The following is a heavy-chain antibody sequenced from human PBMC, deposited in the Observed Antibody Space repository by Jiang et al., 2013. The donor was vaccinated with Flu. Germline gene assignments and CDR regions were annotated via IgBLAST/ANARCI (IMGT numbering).Heavy chain of an antibody. CDR1: GGSFSGYY. CDR3: ARGEKDSPDY. CDR2: INHSGST. V-gene: IGHV4-34*01. D-gene: IGHD3-22*01. Sequence: LLKPSETLSLTCAVYGGSFSGYYWSWIRQPPGKGLEWIGEINHSGSTNYNPSLKSRVTISVDTSKNQFSLKLSSVTAADTAVYYCARGEKDSPDYWGQGNPGHRLL. J-gene: IGHJ4*02.